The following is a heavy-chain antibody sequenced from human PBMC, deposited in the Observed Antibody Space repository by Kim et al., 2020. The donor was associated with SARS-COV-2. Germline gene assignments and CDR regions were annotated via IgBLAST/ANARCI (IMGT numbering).Heavy chain of an antibody. V-gene: IGHV1-2*02. CDR3: ARGSDYHGLDV. Sequence: ASVKVSCKTSGYPFSGFYIHWVRQAPGQGLEWMGWISPNNGATKYAEASQGRVTMTRDTSINTAYLELSRVKSDDTAIYFCARGSDYHGLDVWGQGTRSPSP. J-gene: IGHJ6*02. CDR2: ISPNNGAT. CDR1: GYPFSGFY.